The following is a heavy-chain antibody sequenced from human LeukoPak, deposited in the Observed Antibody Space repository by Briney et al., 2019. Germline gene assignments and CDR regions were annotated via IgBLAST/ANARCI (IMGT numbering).Heavy chain of an antibody. J-gene: IGHJ4*02. CDR1: GGSISSYY. CDR3: ARDSSSSGWTIDY. CDR2: IYYSGST. V-gene: IGHV4-59*12. D-gene: IGHD6-19*01. Sequence: SETLSLTCTVSGGSISSYYWSWVRQPPGKGLEWIGSIYYSGSTYYNPSLKSRVTISVDTSKNQFSLKLSSVPAADTAVYYCARDSSSSGWTIDYWGQGTLVTVSS.